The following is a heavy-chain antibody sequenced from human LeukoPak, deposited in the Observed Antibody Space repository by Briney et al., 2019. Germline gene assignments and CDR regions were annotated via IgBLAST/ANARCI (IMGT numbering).Heavy chain of an antibody. CDR3: ARGSPLVRGVISPLDL. J-gene: IGHJ4*02. CDR2: IGTIGDT. V-gene: IGHV3-13*01. D-gene: IGHD3-10*01. CDR1: GFTFSTND. Sequence: GGSLRLSCAASGFTFSTNDMHWVRQRTGKGLEWVSGIGTIGDTFYPDSVQGRFTISRENAKNSLFLQMNSLRAGDTAVYYCARGSPLVRGVISPLDLWGQGTLVTVSS.